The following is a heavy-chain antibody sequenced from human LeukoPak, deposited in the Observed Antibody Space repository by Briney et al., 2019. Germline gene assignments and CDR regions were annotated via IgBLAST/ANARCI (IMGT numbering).Heavy chain of an antibody. CDR2: ISSNGGST. D-gene: IGHD6-13*01. CDR1: GFTFSSYA. Sequence: GGSLRLSCAASGFTFSSYAMHWVRQAPGKGLEYVSAISSNGGSTYYANSVKGRFTISRDNSKNTLYLQMGSLRAEDMAVYYCARGGRYSSSYNWFDPWGQGTLVTVPS. CDR3: ARGGRYSSSYNWFDP. J-gene: IGHJ5*02. V-gene: IGHV3-64*01.